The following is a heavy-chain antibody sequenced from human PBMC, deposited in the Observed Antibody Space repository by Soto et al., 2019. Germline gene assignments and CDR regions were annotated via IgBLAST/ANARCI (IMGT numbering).Heavy chain of an antibody. J-gene: IGHJ6*02. CDR1: RYTFPSYD. V-gene: IGHV1-8*01. CDR2: MNPNSSNT. CDR3: ASVYHYYYYGMDV. D-gene: IGHD2-8*01. Sequence: ASVKASCKASRYTFPSYDIHWVRQATEQGLEWMGWMNPNSSNTGYAQKFQGRVTMTRNTSISTAYMELSSLRSEDTAVYYCASVYHYYYYGMDVWGQGTTVTVSS.